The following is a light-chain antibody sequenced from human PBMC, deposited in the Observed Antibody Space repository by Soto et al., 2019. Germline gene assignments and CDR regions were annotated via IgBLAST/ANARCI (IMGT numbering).Light chain of an antibody. V-gene: IGKV1-39*01. Sequence: DIQMTQSPSSLSASVGDRVTITCRASQSISSYLNWYQQKPGKAPKLLIYAASSLKSRVPSRFSGSGSGTDFTLTISSLQPEDVATYYCQQSYSTLWTFGQGTKVEIK. CDR2: AAS. CDR3: QQSYSTLWT. J-gene: IGKJ1*01. CDR1: QSISSY.